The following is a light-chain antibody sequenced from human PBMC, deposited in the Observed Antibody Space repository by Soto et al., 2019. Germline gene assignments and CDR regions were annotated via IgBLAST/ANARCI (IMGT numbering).Light chain of an antibody. CDR2: DAS. Sequence: EAVWTQSPPPRSLSPGEAATLSSRATRSVSSYLAWYQQKPGQAPRLLIYDASSRPTDIPARFSGSGSGTDFTLTISSLEPEDFALYYCQQRSNWPITVGQGTRLEIK. J-gene: IGKJ5*01. CDR3: QQRSNWPIT. V-gene: IGKV3-11*01. CDR1: RSVSSY.